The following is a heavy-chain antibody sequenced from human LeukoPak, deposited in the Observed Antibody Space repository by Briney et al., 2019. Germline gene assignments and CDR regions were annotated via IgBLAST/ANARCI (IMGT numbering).Heavy chain of an antibody. CDR1: GFTFSSSA. J-gene: IGHJ5*02. CDR2: IRSKANSYAT. CDR3: TTIVVVTQRLDP. D-gene: IGHD3-22*01. V-gene: IGHV3-73*01. Sequence: PGGSLKLSCAASGFTFSSSAMHWVRQASGKGLGWVGRIRSKANSYATAYAASVKGRFTISRDDSKNTAYLQMNSLKTEDTAVYYCTTIVVVTQRLDPWGQGTLVTVSS.